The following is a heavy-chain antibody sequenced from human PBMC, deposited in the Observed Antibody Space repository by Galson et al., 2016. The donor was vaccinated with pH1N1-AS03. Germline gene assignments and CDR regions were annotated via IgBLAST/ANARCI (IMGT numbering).Heavy chain of an antibody. CDR1: GGSVSSGHYY. J-gene: IGHJ4*02. Sequence: SETLSLTCTVSGGSVSSGHYYWSWIRQPPGKGLEWIGHIYHSGSTNYNPSLKSRVTISVDTSKNQFSLKLSSVTAADTAIYYCARLWFYGPYYFDYWGQGTLVTVSS. V-gene: IGHV4-61*01. CDR2: IYHSGST. D-gene: IGHD2/OR15-2a*01. CDR3: ARLWFYGPYYFDY.